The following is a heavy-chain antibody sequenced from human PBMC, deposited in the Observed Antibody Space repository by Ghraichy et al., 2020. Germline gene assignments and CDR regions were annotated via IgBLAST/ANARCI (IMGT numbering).Heavy chain of an antibody. D-gene: IGHD2-15*01. CDR1: GFTFSSYA. V-gene: IGHV3-23*01. Sequence: GGSLRLSCAASGFTFSSYAMSWVRQAPGKGLEWVSAISGSGGSTYYADSVKGRFTISRDNSKNTLYLQMNSLRAEDTAVYYCAKDRMGGYCSGGSCYVGRAYWGQGTLVTVSS. J-gene: IGHJ4*02. CDR3: AKDRMGGYCSGGSCYVGRAY. CDR2: ISGSGGST.